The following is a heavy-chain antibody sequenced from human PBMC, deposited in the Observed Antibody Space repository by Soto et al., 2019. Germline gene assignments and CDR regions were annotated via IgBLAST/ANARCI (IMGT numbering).Heavy chain of an antibody. CDR2: ISYDGSNK. CDR3: AKERGPLVQPTSVLNY. V-gene: IGHV3-30*18. J-gene: IGHJ4*02. D-gene: IGHD6-6*01. Sequence: GGSLRLSCAASGFTFSSYGMHWVRQAPGKGLEWVAVISYDGSNKYYADSVKGRFTISRDNSKNTLYLQMNSLRAEDTAVYYCAKERGPLVQPTSVLNYWGQGTLVTVSS. CDR1: GFTFSSYG.